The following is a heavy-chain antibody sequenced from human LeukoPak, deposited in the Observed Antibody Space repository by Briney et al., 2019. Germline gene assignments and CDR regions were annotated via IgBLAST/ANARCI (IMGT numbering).Heavy chain of an antibody. V-gene: IGHV3-33*01. CDR3: ARGGRGGIQLWSTRGIDY. CDR2: IWYDGSNK. J-gene: IGHJ4*02. Sequence: PGGSLRLSCAASGFTFSSYGMHWVRQAPGKGLEWVAVIWYDGSNKYYADSVKGRFTISRDNSKNTLYLQMNSLRAEDTAVYYCARGGRGGIQLWSTRGIDYWGQGTLVTVSS. D-gene: IGHD5-18*01. CDR1: GFTFSSYG.